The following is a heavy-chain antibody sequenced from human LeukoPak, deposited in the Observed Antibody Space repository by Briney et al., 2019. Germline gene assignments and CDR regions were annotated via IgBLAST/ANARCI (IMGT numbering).Heavy chain of an antibody. CDR2: IRYDGSNK. D-gene: IGHD3-10*01. Sequence: GGSLRLSCAASGFTFSSYGMHWVRQAPGKVLEWVAFIRYDGSNKYYADSVKGRFTISRDNSKNTLYLQMNSLRSEDTAVYYCAKDGRYYYYGSGSPFDYWGQGTLVTVSS. J-gene: IGHJ4*02. CDR1: GFTFSSYG. V-gene: IGHV3-30*02. CDR3: AKDGRYYYYGSGSPFDY.